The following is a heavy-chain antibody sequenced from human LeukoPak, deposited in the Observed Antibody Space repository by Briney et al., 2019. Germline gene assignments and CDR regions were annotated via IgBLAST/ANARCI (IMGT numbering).Heavy chain of an antibody. J-gene: IGHJ4*02. Sequence: GGSLRLSCAASGFTFSFYSMNWVRQAPGKGLQWVSSISSSSDYIYYADSVKGRSTISRDNAKNSLYLQMNSLRAEDTAVYYCARESPGTTVFDYWGQGTLVTVSS. CDR1: GFTFSFYS. CDR2: ISSSSDYI. D-gene: IGHD1-1*01. V-gene: IGHV3-21*01. CDR3: ARESPGTTVFDY.